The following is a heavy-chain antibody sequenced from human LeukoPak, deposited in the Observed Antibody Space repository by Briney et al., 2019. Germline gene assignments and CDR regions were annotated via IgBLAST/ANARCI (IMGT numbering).Heavy chain of an antibody. CDR2: ISGGGGST. CDR3: AKDRTFSSSWWGHSWFDP. V-gene: IGHV3-23*01. D-gene: IGHD6-13*01. CDR1: GFTFSSYA. J-gene: IGHJ5*02. Sequence: GGSLRLSCAASGFTFSSYAMSWVRQAPGKGLEWVSAISGGGGSTYYADSVKGRFTISRDNSKDTLYLQMNSLRAEDTAVYYCAKDRTFSSSWWGHSWFDPWGQGTLVTVSS.